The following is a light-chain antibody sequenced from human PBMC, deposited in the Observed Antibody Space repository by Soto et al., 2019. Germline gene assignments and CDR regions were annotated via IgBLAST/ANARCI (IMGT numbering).Light chain of an antibody. V-gene: IGKV3-20*01. CDR3: QHYGGSPLYT. J-gene: IGKJ2*01. Sequence: EIVLTQSPGTLSLSPGERATVSCRASQSVSSSYLAWYQQKPGQAPRLLIYGASSRATGIPDRFSGSGSGTDFTLTISRLEPEDFAVYYCQHYGGSPLYTFGQGTKLEIK. CDR1: QSVSSSY. CDR2: GAS.